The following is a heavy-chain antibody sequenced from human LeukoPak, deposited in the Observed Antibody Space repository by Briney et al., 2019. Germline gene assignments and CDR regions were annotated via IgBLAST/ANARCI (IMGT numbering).Heavy chain of an antibody. J-gene: IGHJ4*02. D-gene: IGHD6-13*01. CDR2: ISGSGGST. Sequence: GGSLRPSCAASGFTFSSYAMSWVRQAPGKGLEWVSAISGSGGSTYYADSVKGRFTISRDNSKNTLYLQMNSLRAEDTAVYYCAKVPPDSSSWYGYYFDYWGQGTLVTVSS. V-gene: IGHV3-23*01. CDR1: GFTFSSYA. CDR3: AKVPPDSSSWYGYYFDY.